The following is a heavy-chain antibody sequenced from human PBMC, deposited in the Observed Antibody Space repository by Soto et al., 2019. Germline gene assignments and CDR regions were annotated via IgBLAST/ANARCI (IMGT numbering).Heavy chain of an antibody. V-gene: IGHV3-48*01. CDR2: ISSSSSTI. Sequence: GGSLRLSCAASGFTFSSYSMNWVRQAPGKGLEWVSYISSSSSTIYYADSVKGRFTISRDNAKNSLYLQMNSLRAEDTAVYYCARVLKVCSSRADDCWGQGTLVTVSS. CDR1: GFTFSSYS. D-gene: IGHD6-13*01. J-gene: IGHJ4*02. CDR3: ARVLKVCSSRADDC.